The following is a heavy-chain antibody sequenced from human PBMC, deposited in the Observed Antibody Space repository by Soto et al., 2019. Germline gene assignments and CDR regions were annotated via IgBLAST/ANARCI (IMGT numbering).Heavy chain of an antibody. D-gene: IGHD3-22*01. CDR1: GGTFSSYA. J-gene: IGHJ6*02. CDR3: ARESVDPYYYHSSGSKRRSYGMDV. Sequence: SVKVSCKASGGTFSSYAISWVRQAPGQGLEWMGGIIPIFGTANYAQKFQGRVTITADESTSTAYMELSSLRSEDTAVYYCARESVDPYYYHSSGSKRRSYGMDVWGQGTKVTVSS. CDR2: IIPIFGTA. V-gene: IGHV1-69*13.